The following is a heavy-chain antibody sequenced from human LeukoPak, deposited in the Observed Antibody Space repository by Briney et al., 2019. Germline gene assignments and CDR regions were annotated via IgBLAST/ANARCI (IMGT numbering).Heavy chain of an antibody. Sequence: SETLSLTCTVSGGSISSYYWSWIRQPPGKGLEWIGYIYYSGSTNYSPSLKSRVTISVDTSKNQFSLKLSSVTAADTAVYYCARHRRIRIFDYWGQGTLVTVSS. J-gene: IGHJ4*02. CDR1: GGSISSYY. D-gene: IGHD2-21*01. CDR3: ARHRRIRIFDY. CDR2: IYYSGST. V-gene: IGHV4-59*08.